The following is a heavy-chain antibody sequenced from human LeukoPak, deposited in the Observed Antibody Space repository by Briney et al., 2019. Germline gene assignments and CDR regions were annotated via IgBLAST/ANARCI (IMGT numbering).Heavy chain of an antibody. CDR3: ARDGYDYVWGSYLPNWFDP. D-gene: IGHD3-16*02. CDR1: GYTFTGYY. J-gene: IGHJ5*02. V-gene: IGHV1-2*02. CDR2: INPNSGGT. Sequence: ASVKVSCKAPGYTFTGYYMHWVRQAPGQGLEWMGWINPNSGGTNYAQKLQGRVTMTRDTSISTAYMELSRLRSDDMAVYYCARDGYDYVWGSYLPNWFDPWGQGTLVTVSS.